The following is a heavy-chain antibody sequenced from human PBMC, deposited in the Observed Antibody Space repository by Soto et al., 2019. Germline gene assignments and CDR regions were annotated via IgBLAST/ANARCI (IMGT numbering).Heavy chain of an antibody. CDR1: GGSFSGYY. CDR3: ARARWLERRGNDY. D-gene: IGHD1-1*01. Sequence: SETLSLTCAVYGGSFSGYYWSWIRQPPGKGLEWIGEINHSGSTNYNPSLKSRVTISVDTSKNQFSLKLSSVTAADTAVYYCARARWLERRGNDYWGQGTLVTVSS. V-gene: IGHV4-34*01. CDR2: INHSGST. J-gene: IGHJ4*02.